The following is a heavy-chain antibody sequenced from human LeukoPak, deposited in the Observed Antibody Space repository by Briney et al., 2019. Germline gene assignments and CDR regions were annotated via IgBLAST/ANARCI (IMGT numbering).Heavy chain of an antibody. Sequence: GGSLRLSCAAAGFTFNIYGIHWVRQAPGKGLEWVAVIWNDGSIKYYADSVKGRFTISRDNSRITVYLQMNSLRAEDTAVYYCAKDRQQLANLEYWGQGTLVTVSS. J-gene: IGHJ4*02. CDR1: GFTFNIYG. CDR2: IWNDGSIK. D-gene: IGHD6-13*01. V-gene: IGHV3-33*06. CDR3: AKDRQQLANLEY.